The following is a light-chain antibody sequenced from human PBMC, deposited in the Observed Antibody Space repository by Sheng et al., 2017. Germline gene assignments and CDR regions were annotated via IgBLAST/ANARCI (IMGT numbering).Light chain of an antibody. CDR1: NIGSKS. V-gene: IGLV3-21*02. J-gene: IGLJ2*01. CDR2: DDR. CDR3: QVWDSSSDLHVI. Sequence: SYELTQAPSVSVAPGQTARITCGGDNIGSKSVHWYQQRPGQAPVLVVYDDRDRPSGIPERFSGSNSGNTATLTISRVEAGDEADYYCQVWDSSSDLHVIFGGGTKLTVL.